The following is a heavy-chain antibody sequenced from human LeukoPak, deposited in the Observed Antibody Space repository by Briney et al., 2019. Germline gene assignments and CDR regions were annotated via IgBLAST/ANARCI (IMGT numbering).Heavy chain of an antibody. J-gene: IGHJ5*01. Sequence: GGTVRLLCGAWGFKFDNYEMSWVRQDPGKGLEGVSSTSGTVEDTYYADSVKDWFTTSTHKFKSTVSLETNSLRGEHTAVYYCAREWSLLRWFDYWGQGTLVTVSS. CDR2: TSGTVEDT. CDR1: GFKFDNYE. V-gene: IGHV3-23*01. D-gene: IGHD3-22*01. CDR3: AREWSLLRWFDY.